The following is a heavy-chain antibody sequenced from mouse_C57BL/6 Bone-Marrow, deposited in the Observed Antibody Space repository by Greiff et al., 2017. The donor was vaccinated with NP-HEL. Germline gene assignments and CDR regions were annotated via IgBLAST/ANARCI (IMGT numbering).Heavy chain of an antibody. J-gene: IGHJ4*01. Sequence: EVKLMESGGGLVQPGRSLRLSCATSGFTFSDFYMEWVRQAPGKGLEWIAASRNKANDYTTEYNVSVKGRFIVSRDTSQSILYLQMNGLGAEDTAINYCARYDNYAMDYWGQGTSVTVSS. CDR3: ARYDNYAMDY. V-gene: IGHV7-1*01. CDR1: GFTFSDFY. CDR2: SRNKANDYTT.